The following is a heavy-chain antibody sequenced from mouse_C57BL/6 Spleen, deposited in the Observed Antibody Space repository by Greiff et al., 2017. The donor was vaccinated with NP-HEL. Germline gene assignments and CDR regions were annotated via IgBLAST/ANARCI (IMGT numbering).Heavy chain of an antibody. CDR2: IYPGDGDT. Sequence: VQLQQSGPELVKPGASVKISCKASGYAFSSSWMNWVKQRPGKGLEWIGRIYPGDGDTNYNGKFKGKATLTADKSSSTAYMQLSSLTSEDSAVYFCARDYDYDDEYYFDYWGQGTTLTVSS. CDR1: GYAFSSSW. J-gene: IGHJ2*01. D-gene: IGHD2-4*01. V-gene: IGHV1-82*01. CDR3: ARDYDYDDEYYFDY.